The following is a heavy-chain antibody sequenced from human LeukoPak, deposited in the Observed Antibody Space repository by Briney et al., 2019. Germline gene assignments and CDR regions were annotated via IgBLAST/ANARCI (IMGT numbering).Heavy chain of an antibody. CDR1: GFTFSNYA. CDR3: ALQGGDARLTKLRGVVIHNFHF. D-gene: IGHD3-10*01. J-gene: IGHJ4*02. Sequence: GRSLRLSCAASGFTFSNYAMNWVRQAPAKGLGWVSAIKGRFTISTDNSNNTLDLQMNSLRPQDTAVYYCALQGGDARLTKLRGVVIHNFHFWGQGTLVTVSS. CDR2: I. V-gene: IGHV3-23*01.